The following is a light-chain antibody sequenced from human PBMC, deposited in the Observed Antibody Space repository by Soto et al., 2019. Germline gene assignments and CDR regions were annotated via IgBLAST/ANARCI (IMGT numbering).Light chain of an antibody. CDR3: VAWDDSLSGLV. J-gene: IGLJ2*01. CDR2: RNN. CDR1: SSNIGSNY. Sequence: QSVLTQPPSASGTPGQRVTISCSGSSSNIGSNYVYWYQQLPGTAPKLLIYRNNQRPSGVPDRVSGSKSGTSASLAISGLRSEDEADYYCVAWDDSLSGLVFGGGTKPTVL. V-gene: IGLV1-47*01.